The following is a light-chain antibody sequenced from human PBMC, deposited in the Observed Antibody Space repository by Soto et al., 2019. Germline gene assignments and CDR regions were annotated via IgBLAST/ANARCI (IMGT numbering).Light chain of an antibody. V-gene: IGLV2-8*01. J-gene: IGLJ2*01. CDR2: EVS. CDR3: TSYAGHNNLKV. CDR1: SSDVGGDNY. Sequence: QSALTQPPSASGSPGQSVTISCTGTSSDVGGDNYVSWYQHHPGKVPKLMICEVSKRPSGVPDRFSDSKSGNTASLTVSGFQAADKADYSCTSYAGHNNLKVFGGGTKLTVL.